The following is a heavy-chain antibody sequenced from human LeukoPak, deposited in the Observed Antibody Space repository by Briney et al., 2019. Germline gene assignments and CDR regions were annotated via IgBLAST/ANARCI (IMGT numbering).Heavy chain of an antibody. D-gene: IGHD4-17*01. J-gene: IGHJ3*02. V-gene: IGHV4-39*07. Sequence: SETLSLTCTVSGGSISSSSYYWGWIRQPPGTGLEWIGSIYYSGSTYYNPSLKSRVTISVDTSKNQFSLKLSSVTAADTAVYYCASGIGDYYAFDIWGQGTMVTVSS. CDR2: IYYSGST. CDR3: ASGIGDYYAFDI. CDR1: GGSISSSSYY.